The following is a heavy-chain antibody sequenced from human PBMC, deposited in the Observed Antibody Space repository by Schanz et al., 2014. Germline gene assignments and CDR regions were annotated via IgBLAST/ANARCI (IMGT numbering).Heavy chain of an antibody. J-gene: IGHJ1*01. CDR3: AKESEIVVVVGTSMSGDFHH. CDR1: GFAFNNYG. D-gene: IGHD2-15*01. CDR2: IWYDGNNK. Sequence: VQLLESGGGLVQPGRSLRLSCAASGFAFNNYGMHWVRQAPGKGLEWVAIIWYDGNNKKYADSVKGRFTISRDNFKNTLYLQMNNLRAEDTAVYFCAKESEIVVVVGTSMSGDFHHWGQGTLVTVSS. V-gene: IGHV3-33*06.